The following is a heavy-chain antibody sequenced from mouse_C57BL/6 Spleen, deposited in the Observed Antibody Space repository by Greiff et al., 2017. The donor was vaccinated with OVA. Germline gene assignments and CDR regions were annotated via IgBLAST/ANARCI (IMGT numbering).Heavy chain of an antibody. CDR2: INPYNGGT. Sequence: EVQLQQSGPVLVKPGASVKMSYKASGYTFTDYYMNWVKQSHGKSLEWIGVINPYNGGTSYNQKFKGKATLTVDKSSSTAYMELNSLTSEDSAVYYCARSGYYGYDEKGLYFDYWGQGTTLTVSS. CDR3: ARSGYYGYDEKGLYFDY. V-gene: IGHV1-19*01. CDR1: GYTFTDYY. D-gene: IGHD2-2*01. J-gene: IGHJ2*01.